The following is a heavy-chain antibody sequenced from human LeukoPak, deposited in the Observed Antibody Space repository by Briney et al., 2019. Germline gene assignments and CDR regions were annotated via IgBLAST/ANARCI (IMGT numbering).Heavy chain of an antibody. J-gene: IGHJ4*02. Sequence: GGSLRLSCAASGFTFSSYAMSWVRQAPGKGLEWVSAISGSGGSTYYADSVKGRFTISRDNSKNTLYLQMNSLRAEDTAVYYCARGLAVRKALDCWGQGTLVTVSS. CDR1: GFTFSSYA. CDR2: ISGSGGST. D-gene: IGHD4-17*01. CDR3: ARGLAVRKALDC. V-gene: IGHV3-23*01.